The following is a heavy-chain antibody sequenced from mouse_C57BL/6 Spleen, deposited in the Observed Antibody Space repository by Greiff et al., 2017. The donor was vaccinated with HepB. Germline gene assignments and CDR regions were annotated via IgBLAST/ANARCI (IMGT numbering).Heavy chain of an antibody. CDR3: ARSGVFGD. J-gene: IGHJ2*01. Sequence: EVQLVESGGGLVQPGGSLSLSCAASGFTFTDYYMSWVRQPPGKALEWLGFIRNKANGYPTEYSASVKGRFTISRDNSQSILYLQMNALRAEDSDTYYCARSGVFGDWGQGTTLTVSS. CDR1: GFTFTDYY. CDR2: IRNKANGYPT. V-gene: IGHV7-3*01.